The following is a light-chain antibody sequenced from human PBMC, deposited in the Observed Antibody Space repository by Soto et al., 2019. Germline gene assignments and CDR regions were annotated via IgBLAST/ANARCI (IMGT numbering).Light chain of an antibody. J-gene: IGKJ1*01. CDR2: GAS. V-gene: IGKV3-20*01. Sequence: EIVLTQSPGTLSLSPGERATLSCRASQNVTRNFLAWYQQRPGQAPNLLLYGASTRATGIPDRFSGSGSGTDFTLTINRVEPEDFAVYYCQQYGSSRWTFGQGTKVEIK. CDR3: QQYGSSRWT. CDR1: QNVTRNF.